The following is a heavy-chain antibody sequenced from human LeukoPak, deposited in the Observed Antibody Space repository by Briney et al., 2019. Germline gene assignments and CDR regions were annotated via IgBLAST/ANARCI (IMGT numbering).Heavy chain of an antibody. J-gene: IGHJ3*02. CDR2: IIPIFGTA. CDR3: ARAEYSSGWYDDAFDI. CDR1: GGTFSSYA. D-gene: IGHD6-19*01. V-gene: IGHV1-69*05. Sequence: ASVKVSCKASGGTFSSYAISWVRQAPGQGLEWMGRIIPIFGTANYAQKFQGRVTITTDESTSTAYMELSSLRSEDTAVYYCARAEYSSGWYDDAFDIWGQGTMVTASS.